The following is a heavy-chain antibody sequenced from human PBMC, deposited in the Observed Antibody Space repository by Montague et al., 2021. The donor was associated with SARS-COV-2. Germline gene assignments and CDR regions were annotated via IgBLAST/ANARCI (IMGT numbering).Heavy chain of an antibody. Sequence: SETLSLTCSVSGGSISSGDFFWGWIRQPPGKGLELIGSIHYIGNTYYNPSLESRVTMSVDTSENQFSLKLRSVIAADTAVHYCARLLPDGTVVATDIPFDFWGQGTLVTVSS. V-gene: IGHV4-39*01. CDR2: IHYIGNT. CDR3: ARLLPDGTVVATDIPFDF. J-gene: IGHJ4*02. D-gene: IGHD5-12*01. CDR1: GGSISSGDFF.